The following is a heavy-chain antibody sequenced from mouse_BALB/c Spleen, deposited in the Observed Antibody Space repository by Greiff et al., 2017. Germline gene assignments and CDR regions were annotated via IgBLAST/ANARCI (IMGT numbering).Heavy chain of an antibody. V-gene: IGHV14-1*02. Sequence: EVQGVESGAELVRPGALVKLSCKASGFNIKDYYMHWVKQRPEQGLEWIGWIDPENGNTIYDPKFQGKASITADTSSNTAYLQLSSLTSEDTAVYYCGRGGRYTDYAMDYWGQGTSVTVSS. J-gene: IGHJ4*01. CDR2: IDPENGNT. CDR1: GFNIKDYY. CDR3: GRGGRYTDYAMDY. D-gene: IGHD2-14*01.